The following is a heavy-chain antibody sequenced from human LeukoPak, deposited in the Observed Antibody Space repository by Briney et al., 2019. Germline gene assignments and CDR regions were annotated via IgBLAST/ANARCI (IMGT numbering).Heavy chain of an antibody. CDR3: ARIITIFALPSAFDI. Sequence: TGGSLRLSCAASGFTFSSYAMSWVRQAPGKGLEWVSAISGSGGSTYYADSVKGRFTISRDNSKNTLYLQMNSLRAEDTAVYYCARIITIFALPSAFDIWGQGTMVTVSS. D-gene: IGHD3-3*01. CDR2: ISGSGGST. CDR1: GFTFSSYA. V-gene: IGHV3-23*01. J-gene: IGHJ3*02.